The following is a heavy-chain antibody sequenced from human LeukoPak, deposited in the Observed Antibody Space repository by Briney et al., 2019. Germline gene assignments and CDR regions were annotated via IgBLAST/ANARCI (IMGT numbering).Heavy chain of an antibody. D-gene: IGHD5-24*01. Sequence: SETLSLTCSVSNYSINSGHYWGWIRQPPGKGLEWIGNIHRSGSSNNNPSHKSRFIITMDTSKNQFSLKLSSVTAADTAVYYCVLYGFKHDAFDIWGQGTMVTVSS. CDR1: NYSINSGHY. CDR2: IHRSGSS. J-gene: IGHJ3*02. CDR3: VLYGFKHDAFDI. V-gene: IGHV4-38-2*02.